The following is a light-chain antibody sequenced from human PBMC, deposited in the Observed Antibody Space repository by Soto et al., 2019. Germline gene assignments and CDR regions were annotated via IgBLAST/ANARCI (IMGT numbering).Light chain of an antibody. Sequence: QSALTQPPSASGSPGQSVTISCTGTSSDVGGYKYVSWYQQHPGKAPKLMIFEVNKRPSGVPDRFAGSKPGNTASLTVSGLQAEDEAHYYCSSYAGINNLGVFGTGTKLTVL. CDR3: SSYAGINNLGV. CDR2: EVN. V-gene: IGLV2-8*01. J-gene: IGLJ1*01. CDR1: SSDVGGYKY.